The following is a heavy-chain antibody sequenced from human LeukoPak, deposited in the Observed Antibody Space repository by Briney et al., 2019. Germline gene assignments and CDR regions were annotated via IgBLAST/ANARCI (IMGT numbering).Heavy chain of an antibody. CDR1: GFTFSSYE. CDR3: ARGIDY. CDR2: IYTGGGR. J-gene: IGHJ4*02. Sequence: GGSLRLSCAASGFTFSSYEMNWVRQAPGKELEWVSVIYTGGGRYYADSVRGRFTISRDTSKNMVFLQMNSLRVEDTAVYYCARGIDYWGRGTLVTVSS. V-gene: IGHV3-53*01.